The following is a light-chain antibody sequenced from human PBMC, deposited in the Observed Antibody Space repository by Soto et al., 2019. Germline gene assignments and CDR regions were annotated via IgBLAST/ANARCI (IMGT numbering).Light chain of an antibody. V-gene: IGLV2-18*02. J-gene: IGLJ2*01. Sequence: QSALTQPPSVSGSPGQSVTISCTGTSSDVGYYNRVSWYQQHPGTAPKLMVFEVSNRPSGVPDRFSGSKSGNTASLTISGLQAEDEADYYCRSYTTSSTLVFGGGTKRTVL. CDR2: EVS. CDR1: SSDVGYYNR. CDR3: RSYTTSSTLV.